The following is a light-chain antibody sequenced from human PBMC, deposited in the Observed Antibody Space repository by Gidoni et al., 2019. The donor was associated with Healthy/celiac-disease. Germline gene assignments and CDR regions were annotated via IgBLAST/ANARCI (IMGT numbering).Light chain of an antibody. Sequence: DIQMTQSPSSLSAAVGDRVTITCQASQDISNYLNWYQQKPGKAPKILIYDASTLETGVQPRFSGSGSGTDFTFPISSLQPEDIATYYCQQYDNLPLTFGQGTRLEIK. V-gene: IGKV1-33*01. J-gene: IGKJ5*01. CDR2: DAS. CDR1: QDISNY. CDR3: QQYDNLPLT.